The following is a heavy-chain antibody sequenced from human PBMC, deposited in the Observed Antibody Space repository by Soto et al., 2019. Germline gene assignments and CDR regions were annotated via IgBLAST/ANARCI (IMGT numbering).Heavy chain of an antibody. CDR1: GYSFTTYG. Sequence: QVQLVQSGGEVKKPGASVKVSCKTSGYSFTTYGISCVRQAPGQGLEWMGWISAYNGNTNYAQKLQDRVTMTTDTSTSTAYMELRSLRSDDTAVYYCAREGPAPYYYYGMDVWGQGSTVTVSS. CDR2: ISAYNGNT. CDR3: AREGPAPYYYYGMDV. V-gene: IGHV1-18*01. J-gene: IGHJ6*02.